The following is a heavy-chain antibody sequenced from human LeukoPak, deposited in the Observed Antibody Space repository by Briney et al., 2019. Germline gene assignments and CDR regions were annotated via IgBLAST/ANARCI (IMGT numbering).Heavy chain of an antibody. V-gene: IGHV3-30-3*01. D-gene: IGHD4-17*01. CDR3: ATPHDYGDYRYYFDY. Sequence: GGSLRLSCAASGFTLSSYAMHWVRQAPGKGLEWVAVISYDGSNKYYADSVKGRFTISRDNSKNTLYLQMNSLRAEDTAVYYCATPHDYGDYRYYFDYWGQGTLVTVSS. CDR1: GFTLSSYA. J-gene: IGHJ4*02. CDR2: ISYDGSNK.